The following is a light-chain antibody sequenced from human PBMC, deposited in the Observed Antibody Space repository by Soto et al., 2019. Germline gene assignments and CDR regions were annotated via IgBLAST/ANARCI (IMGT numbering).Light chain of an antibody. V-gene: IGLV2-14*01. J-gene: IGLJ1*01. Sequence: QSALTQPASVSGSPGQSITISCTGTSSDVGGYNYVSWYQQHPGKAPKFMIYDVSNRPSGVSNRFSGSKSGNTASLTISGLQAEDEADYHCSSYTSSSTLYVFGTGTKVTVL. CDR2: DVS. CDR3: SSYTSSSTLYV. CDR1: SSDVGGYNY.